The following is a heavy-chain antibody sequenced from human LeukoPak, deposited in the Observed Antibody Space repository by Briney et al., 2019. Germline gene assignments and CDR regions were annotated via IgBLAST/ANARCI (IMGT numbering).Heavy chain of an antibody. D-gene: IGHD3-9*01. V-gene: IGHV1-18*01. CDR1: GYTYTNYG. CDR2: ISTYDDNI. CDR3: AGETYSNILTGTDY. J-gene: IGHJ4*02. Sequence: ASVKVSCKASGYTYTNYGLSWVRQAPGQGLDWLGWISTYDDNIKYAQSLQGRLTLTIDTSTSTAYMELRSLTSDDTAVYYCAGETYSNILTGTDYWGPGTLVTVSS.